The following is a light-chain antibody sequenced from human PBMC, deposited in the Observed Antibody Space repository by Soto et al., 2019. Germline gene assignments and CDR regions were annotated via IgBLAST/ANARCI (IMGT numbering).Light chain of an antibody. V-gene: IGKV1-39*01. Sequence: DIQMTQSPPSLSATVGDRVTITCRASRSISDCLNWYQQKPGKAPVILIYAASTLQSGVPSRFTGSRSETNFTLIISSLQPEDFATYYCQQSYTTPLTFGGGTKVDNK. CDR1: RSISDC. J-gene: IGKJ4*01. CDR3: QQSYTTPLT. CDR2: AAS.